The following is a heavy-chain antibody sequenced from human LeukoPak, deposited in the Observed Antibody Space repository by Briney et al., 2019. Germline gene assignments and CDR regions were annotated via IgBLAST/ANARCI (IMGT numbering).Heavy chain of an antibody. CDR3: AKDGYPNSAGTTYFDY. CDR1: GFTFSNYA. CDR2: ISGSGGST. V-gene: IGHV3-23*01. D-gene: IGHD1-7*01. Sequence: GGSLRLSCAASGFTFSNYAMSWVRQAPEKGLEWVSEISGSGGSTYYADSVKGQFTISRDNSKNTLYLQMNSLRAEDTALYYCAKDGYPNSAGTTYFDYWGQGTLVTVSS. J-gene: IGHJ4*02.